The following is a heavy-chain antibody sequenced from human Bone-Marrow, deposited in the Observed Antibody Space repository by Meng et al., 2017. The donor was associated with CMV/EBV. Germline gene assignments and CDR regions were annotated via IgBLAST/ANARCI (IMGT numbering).Heavy chain of an antibody. CDR1: GGSVSSGSYY. CDR3: ARDTLLYYYGRDV. CDR2: IYYSGST. J-gene: IGHJ6*02. Sequence: SETLSLTCTVSGGSVSSGSYYWSWIRQPPGKGLEWIGYIYYSGSTNYNPSLKSRVTISVDTSKNQFSLKLSSVTAADTAVYYCARDTLLYYYGRDVWGQGTTVTVSS. V-gene: IGHV4-61*01.